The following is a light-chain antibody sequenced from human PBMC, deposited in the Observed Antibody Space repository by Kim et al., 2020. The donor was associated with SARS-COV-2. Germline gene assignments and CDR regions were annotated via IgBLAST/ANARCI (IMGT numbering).Light chain of an antibody. CDR2: DVS. J-gene: IGLJ2*01. CDR3: SSYTSSSTLV. Sequence: GHSITISCTGTSSDVGGYNYVSWYQQHPGKVPKLMIYDVSSRPSGVSNRFSGSKSGNTASLTISGLQTEDESDYYCSSYTSSSTLVFGAGTQLTVL. CDR1: SSDVGGYNY. V-gene: IGLV2-14*03.